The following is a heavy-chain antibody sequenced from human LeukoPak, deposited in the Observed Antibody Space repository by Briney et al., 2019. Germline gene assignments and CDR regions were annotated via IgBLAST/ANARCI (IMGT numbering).Heavy chain of an antibody. CDR2: INPNSGGT. Sequence: ASVKVSCKASGYTFTGYYMHWVRQAPGQGLEWMGWINPNSGGTNYAQKFQGRVTMTRDTSINTAYMELSRLRSDDTAVYYCARDLSYYDSSGYYDAFDIWGQGTMVTVSS. CDR3: ARDLSYYDSSGYYDAFDI. D-gene: IGHD3-22*01. J-gene: IGHJ3*02. CDR1: GYTFTGYY. V-gene: IGHV1-2*02.